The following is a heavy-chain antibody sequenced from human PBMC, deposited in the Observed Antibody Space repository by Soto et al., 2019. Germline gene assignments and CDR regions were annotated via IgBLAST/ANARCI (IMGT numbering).Heavy chain of an antibody. CDR3: AKVRYSSPMGYYYGMDV. CDR1: RVAFSKFI. V-gene: IGHV1-69*01. J-gene: IGHJ6*02. CDR2: IIPIFGTA. D-gene: IGHD6-19*01. Sequence: QAQLEQSGGEVKKPGSSVKVSCKASRVAFSKFIVTWVRQAPGLGLEWVGGIIPIFGTANYAQKFQGRVTTTADESTSTSDMEVNNLRSEDTAVYYCAKVRYSSPMGYYYGMDVWGHGTTVTVSS.